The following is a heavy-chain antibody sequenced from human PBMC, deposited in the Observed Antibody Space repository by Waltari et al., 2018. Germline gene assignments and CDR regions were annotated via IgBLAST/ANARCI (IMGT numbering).Heavy chain of an antibody. CDR3: ARLLTGTDAFDI. V-gene: IGHV4-59*01. J-gene: IGHJ3*02. CDR2: IYYSGST. Sequence: QEQLQESGPGLVKPSETLSLTCTVSGGSISSYYWSWIRQPPGKGLEWIGYIYYSGSTNYNPSLKSRVTISVDTSKNQFSLKLSSVTAADTAVYYCARLLTGTDAFDIWGQGTMVTVSS. D-gene: IGHD7-27*01. CDR1: GGSISSYY.